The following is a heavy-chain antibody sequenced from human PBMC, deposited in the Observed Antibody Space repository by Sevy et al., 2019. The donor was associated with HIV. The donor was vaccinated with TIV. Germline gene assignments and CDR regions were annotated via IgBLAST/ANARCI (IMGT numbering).Heavy chain of an antibody. CDR2: ISDSGSST. J-gene: IGHJ4*02. V-gene: IGHV3-23*01. CDR1: GFTFSSYA. Sequence: GGSLRLSCAASGFTFSSYAMSWVRQAPGKGLEWVSGISDSGSSTYYADSVKGRFTISRDNSKNTLYLQMNSLRAEDTAVYHCAKGYTSFDNWGPGTLVTVSS. CDR3: AKGYTSFDN. D-gene: IGHD1-26*01.